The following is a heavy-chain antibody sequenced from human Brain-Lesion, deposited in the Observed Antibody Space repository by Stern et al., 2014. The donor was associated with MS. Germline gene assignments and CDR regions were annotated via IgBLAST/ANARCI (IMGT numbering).Heavy chain of an antibody. CDR2: LWSGASNT. D-gene: IGHD6-6*01. CDR1: GYRFTSNW. V-gene: IGHV5-51*01. Sequence: VQLVESGAEVKKPGDSLKISCKGSGYRFTSNWIGWVRQMPGKGLEWMGILWSGASNTRYSPSFQGQVTISADKSISTAYLQWSSLQASDTAMYYCARRGDSSSSGFDYWGQGTLVIVSS. CDR3: ARRGDSSSSGFDY. J-gene: IGHJ4*02.